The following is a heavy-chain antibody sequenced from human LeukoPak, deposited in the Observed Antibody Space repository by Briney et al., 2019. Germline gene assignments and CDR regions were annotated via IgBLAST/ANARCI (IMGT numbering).Heavy chain of an antibody. J-gene: IGHJ4*01. D-gene: IGHD3-9*01. CDR2: XXGRDGGT. Sequence: GGSLRLSCAASGFIFSNYAMSWVRQAPGKGLXXXXXXXGRDGGTYYADSVKGRFTVSRDDPKNTLYLQMNTLRVEDTAVYYCAKWGDYDILTGYYDSDYWGHGTLVTVSS. CDR3: AKWGDYDILTGYYDSDY. V-gene: IGHV3-23*01. CDR1: GFIFSNYA.